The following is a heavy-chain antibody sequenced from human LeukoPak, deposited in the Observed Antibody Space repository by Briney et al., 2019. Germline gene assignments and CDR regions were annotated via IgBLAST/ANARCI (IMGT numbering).Heavy chain of an antibody. D-gene: IGHD2-15*01. CDR1: GYTFTNYG. CDR3: ARDLHGVVVAAVGY. V-gene: IGHV1-18*01. CDR2: ISAYNGNT. J-gene: IGHJ4*02. Sequence: GASVKVSCKASGYTFTNYGISWVRQAPGQGLEWMGWISAYNGNTNYAQKLQGRVTMTTDTSTSTAYMELRSLRSDDTAVYYCARDLHGVVVAAVGYWGQGTLVTVSS.